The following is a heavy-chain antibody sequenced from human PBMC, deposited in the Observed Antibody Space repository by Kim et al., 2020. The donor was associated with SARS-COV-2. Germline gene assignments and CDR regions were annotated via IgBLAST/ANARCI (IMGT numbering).Heavy chain of an antibody. Sequence: SETLSLTCTVSGGSISSSSYYWGWIRQPPGKGLEWIGSIYYSGSTYYNPSLKSRVTISVDTSKNQFSLKLSSVTAADTAVYYCASILVVVVPAAIGYYYG. CDR3: ASILVVVVPAAIGYYYG. CDR2: IYYSGST. CDR1: GGSISSSSYY. D-gene: IGHD2-2*02. J-gene: IGHJ6*01. V-gene: IGHV4-39*01.